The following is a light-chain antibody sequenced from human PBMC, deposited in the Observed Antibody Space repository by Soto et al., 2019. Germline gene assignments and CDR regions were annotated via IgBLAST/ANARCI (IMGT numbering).Light chain of an antibody. CDR2: GAA. J-gene: IGKJ1*01. V-gene: IGKV3-20*01. CDR3: QQDGRSGT. Sequence: EIALPQSPGTLSLSPGESAPLSYRASQSVSNNYLACYQQKPGQAPRLLIYGAANRAPGIPDRVSGSGSGTEFTCTIIRLEPEDLAVYYFQQDGRSGTFGQGTKVEI. CDR1: QSVSNNY.